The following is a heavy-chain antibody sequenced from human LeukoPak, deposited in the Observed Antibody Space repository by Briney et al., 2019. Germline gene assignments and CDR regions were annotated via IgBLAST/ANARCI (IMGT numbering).Heavy chain of an antibody. D-gene: IGHD6-19*01. Sequence: PSETLSLTCTVSGGSISSYYWSWIRQPPGKGLEWIGYIYYSGGTNYNPSLKSRVTISVDTSKNQFSLKLSSVTAADTAVYYCARVDGIAVADEGYFDYWGQGTLVTVSS. CDR3: ARVDGIAVADEGYFDY. CDR2: IYYSGGT. J-gene: IGHJ4*02. V-gene: IGHV4-59*01. CDR1: GGSISSYY.